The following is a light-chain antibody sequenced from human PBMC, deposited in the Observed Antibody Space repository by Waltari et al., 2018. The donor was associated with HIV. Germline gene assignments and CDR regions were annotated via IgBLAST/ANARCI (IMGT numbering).Light chain of an antibody. CDR2: GNK. J-gene: IGLJ2*01. V-gene: IGLV1-40*01. CDR3: QSYDISLSASVV. CDR1: SSTIGADYD. Sequence: QSMLTQPPSVSGAPGQRVTISCTGSSSTIGADYDVHWYQQIPGTAPKLLISGNKNRPSGAPDRFAASKSGTSVSLTISGLQAEDEADYFCQSYDISLSASVVCGGGTRLTVL.